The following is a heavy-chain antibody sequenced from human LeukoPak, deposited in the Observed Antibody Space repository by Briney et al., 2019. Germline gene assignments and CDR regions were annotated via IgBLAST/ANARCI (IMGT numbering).Heavy chain of an antibody. D-gene: IGHD6-13*01. CDR2: FSATDHSA. V-gene: IGHV3-23*01. Sequence: PEGSLTLSCAASGFTFSSYAMTWVRQAPGKGLEWVSAFSATDHSAQYAQSVKGRFTISRDNSKNTLYLQMNSLSAEDTAVYYCAKARIAAAGTGAFDVWGQGTMVTVSS. CDR1: GFTFSSYA. CDR3: AKARIAAAGTGAFDV. J-gene: IGHJ3*01.